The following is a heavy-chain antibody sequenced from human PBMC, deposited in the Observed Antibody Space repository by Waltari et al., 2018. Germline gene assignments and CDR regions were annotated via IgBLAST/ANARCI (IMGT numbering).Heavy chain of an antibody. Sequence: QVQLRESGPAVVKPSEALSLTCAVSSDSINGGYGWTWIRQAPGRGLEWVGRIFGGSGSSKYNPFLKRRVSISKDTTNNEVALMVSSATAADTAVYFCARTTISNGNWNRLDVWGPGVLVTVSS. D-gene: IGHD1-1*01. V-gene: IGHV4-38-2*01. CDR2: IFGGSGSS. J-gene: IGHJ4*02. CDR3: ARTTISNGNWNRLDV. CDR1: SDSINGGYG.